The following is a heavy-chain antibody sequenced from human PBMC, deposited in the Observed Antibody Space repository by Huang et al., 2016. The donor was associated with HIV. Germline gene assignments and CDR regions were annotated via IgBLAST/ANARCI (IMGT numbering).Heavy chain of an antibody. J-gene: IGHJ5*02. CDR1: GGSMSSYY. D-gene: IGHD6-6*01. CDR3: ASASIAARRWFDP. Sequence: QVQLQESGPGLVKPSGTLSLTCTVSGGSMSSYYWSWIRQPPGKGLEWSGYSYYSGSTNYNPALKSRVTISVDTSKNQFSLRLSSVTAADTAVYYCASASIAARRWFDPWGQGSLVTVSS. CDR2: SYYSGST. V-gene: IGHV4-59*01.